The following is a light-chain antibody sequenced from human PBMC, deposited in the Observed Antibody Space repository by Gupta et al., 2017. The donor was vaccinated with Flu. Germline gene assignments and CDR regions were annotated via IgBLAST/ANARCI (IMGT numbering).Light chain of an antibody. CDR2: ATS. J-gene: IGKJ2*02. Sequence: DIVMTPTPLSSPVTLGKPASISCRTSQRLLHSDGNTHLSWFHQRPGQPSRLLMYATSNRGSGVPDRFSGSGAGTXFTLKIXSGEAEEVGVVYCRQAKQLPRTFGXGTKVEIK. CDR1: QRLLHSDGNTH. V-gene: IGKV2-24*01. CDR3: RQAKQLPRT.